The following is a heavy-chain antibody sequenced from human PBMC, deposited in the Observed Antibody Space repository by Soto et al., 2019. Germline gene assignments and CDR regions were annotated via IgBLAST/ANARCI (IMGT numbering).Heavy chain of an antibody. D-gene: IGHD3-22*01. CDR3: ARAVEVGIVVVTIFDY. V-gene: IGHV3-30-3*01. CDR1: GFTFSGYA. J-gene: IGHJ4*02. CDR2: ISYDGSNK. Sequence: QVQLVESGGGVVQPGRSLRLSCAASGFTFSGYAMHWVRQAPGKGLEWVAVISYDGSNKYYADSVKGRFTISRDNSKDTLHLQMNSLRTEDTALYYCARAVEVGIVVVTIFDYWGQGTLVTVSS.